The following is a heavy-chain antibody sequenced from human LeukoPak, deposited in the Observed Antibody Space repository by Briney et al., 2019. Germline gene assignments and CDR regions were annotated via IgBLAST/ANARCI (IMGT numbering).Heavy chain of an antibody. CDR1: GFTFGIYW. Sequence: GGSLRLSCVASGFTFGIYWMSWVRQAPGKGLEWVANIKQDRSEEYYVDSVRGRFTISRDNAKNSLYLQMNTLRAEDTAVYYCASHDYGDYASIDYWGQGSLVTVSS. CDR2: IKQDRSEE. D-gene: IGHD4-17*01. V-gene: IGHV3-7*03. J-gene: IGHJ4*02. CDR3: ASHDYGDYASIDY.